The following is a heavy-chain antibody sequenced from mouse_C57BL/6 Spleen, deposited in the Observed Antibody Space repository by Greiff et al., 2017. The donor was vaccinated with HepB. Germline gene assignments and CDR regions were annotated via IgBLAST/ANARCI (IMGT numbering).Heavy chain of an antibody. Sequence: VKLQQSGAELVRPGASVTLSCKASGYTFTDYEMHWVKQTPVHGLEWIGAIDPETGGTAYNQKFKGKAILTADKSSSTAYMELRSLTSEDSAVYYGTKYAWFAYWGQGTLVTVSA. CDR1: GYTFTDYE. V-gene: IGHV1-15*01. CDR2: IDPETGGT. J-gene: IGHJ3*01. CDR3: TKYAWFAY. D-gene: IGHD5-1-1*01.